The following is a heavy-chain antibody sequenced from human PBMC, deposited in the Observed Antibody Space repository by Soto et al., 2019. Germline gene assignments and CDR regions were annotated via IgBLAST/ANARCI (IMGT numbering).Heavy chain of an antibody. Sequence: ASVKVSCKASGGTFSSYAISWVRQAPGQGLEWMGGIIPIFGTANYAQKFQGRVTITADESTSTAYMELSSLRSEDTAVYYCASGPLPLYYYDSSGPSAFDIWGQGTMVT. J-gene: IGHJ3*02. D-gene: IGHD3-22*01. V-gene: IGHV1-69*13. CDR2: IIPIFGTA. CDR1: GGTFSSYA. CDR3: ASGPLPLYYYDSSGPSAFDI.